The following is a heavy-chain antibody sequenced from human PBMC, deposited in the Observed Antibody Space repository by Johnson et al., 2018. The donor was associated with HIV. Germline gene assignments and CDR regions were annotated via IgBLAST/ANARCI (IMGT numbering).Heavy chain of an antibody. CDR1: GFTFSSYA. J-gene: IGHJ3*02. CDR3: ARTTYSSPGAFDI. D-gene: IGHD6-19*01. CDR2: ISYDGSNK. Sequence: QVQLVESGGGVVQPGRSLRLSCAASGFTFSSYAMYWVRQAPGKGLEWVAFISYDGSNKYYADSVKGRFTISRDNSKNTLYLQMYSLRAEDTAVYYCARTTYSSPGAFDIWGQGTMVIVSS. V-gene: IGHV3-30-3*01.